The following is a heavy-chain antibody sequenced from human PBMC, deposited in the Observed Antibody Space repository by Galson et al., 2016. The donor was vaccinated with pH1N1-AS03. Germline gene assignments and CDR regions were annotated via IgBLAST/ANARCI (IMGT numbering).Heavy chain of an antibody. CDR1: GFTFSIYA. CDR3: ARGSGSPHWFDP. CDR2: VGGVDGSL. D-gene: IGHD3-3*01. Sequence: LRLSCAASGFTFSIYAIHWVRQAPGKGLEWVSGVGGVDGSLWYAESVKGRFTVSRDNSKGTLDLQMNSLRADDTAVYYCARGSGSPHWFDPWGQGTLVTVSS. V-gene: IGHV3-23*01. J-gene: IGHJ5*02.